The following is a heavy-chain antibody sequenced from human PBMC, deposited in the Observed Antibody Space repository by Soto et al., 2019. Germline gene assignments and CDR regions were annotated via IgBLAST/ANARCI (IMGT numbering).Heavy chain of an antibody. CDR2: ISGSGGRT. D-gene: IGHD7-27*01. Sequence: PGGSLRLSCAASGFTFSSYAMSWVRQAPGKGLEWVSTISGSGGRTYYADSVTGRFTISRDNSKNTLYLQMNSLRAEDTAVYYCANQLTGVPSGAFDIWGQGTMVTVSS. CDR1: GFTFSSYA. V-gene: IGHV3-23*01. CDR3: ANQLTGVPSGAFDI. J-gene: IGHJ3*02.